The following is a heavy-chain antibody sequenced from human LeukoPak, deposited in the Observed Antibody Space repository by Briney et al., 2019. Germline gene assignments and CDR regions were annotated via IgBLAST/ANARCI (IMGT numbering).Heavy chain of an antibody. CDR2: IYYSGNT. J-gene: IGHJ4*02. CDR3: ARAPHFFDTSGSRYYFDY. CDR1: GGSFSGYY. V-gene: IGHV4-34*11. Sequence: SETLSLTCAVYGGSFSGYYWGWIRQPPGKGLEWIGSIYYSGNTYYNPSLMSRVTISVDTSKNQFSLNLSSVTAADTAVYFCARAPHFFDTSGSRYYFDYWGQGALVTVSS. D-gene: IGHD3-22*01.